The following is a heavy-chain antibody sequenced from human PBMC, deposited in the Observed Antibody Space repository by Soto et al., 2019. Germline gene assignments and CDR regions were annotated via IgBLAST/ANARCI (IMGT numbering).Heavy chain of an antibody. D-gene: IGHD3-10*01. J-gene: IGHJ6*02. V-gene: IGHV1-46*01. CDR1: GYTFTSYY. Sequence: ASVKVSCKASGYTFTSYYMHWVRQAPGQGLEWMGIINPSGGSTSYAQKFQGRVTMTRDTSTSTVYMELSSLRSEDTAVYYCASGGDYYGSGSYYNNYGMDVWGQGTTVTVFS. CDR2: INPSGGST. CDR3: ASGGDYYGSGSYYNNYGMDV.